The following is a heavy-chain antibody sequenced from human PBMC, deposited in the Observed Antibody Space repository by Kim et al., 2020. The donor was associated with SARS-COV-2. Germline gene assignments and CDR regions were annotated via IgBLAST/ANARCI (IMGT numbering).Heavy chain of an antibody. V-gene: IGHV4-59*13. D-gene: IGHD1-26*01. CDR1: GASLNTFY. J-gene: IGHJ6*01. CDR3: ARDLGISGTDFHYFYGLDV. Sequence: SQTLSLTCSVSGASLNTFYWSWLRQAPGKGLDWIGYVFQSGRTKYNPSLKSRATISLDTTKNRVSLKLKSVTAADTGIYFCARDLGISGTDFHYFYGLDV. CDR2: VFQSGRT.